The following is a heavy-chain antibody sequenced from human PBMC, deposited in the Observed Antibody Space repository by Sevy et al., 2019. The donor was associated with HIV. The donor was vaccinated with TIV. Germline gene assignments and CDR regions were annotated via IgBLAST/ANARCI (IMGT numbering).Heavy chain of an antibody. J-gene: IGHJ6*02. CDR1: GFTFSSYA. CDR3: ARSVVPAAIAGGHGMDF. V-gene: IGHV3-30-3*01. Sequence: GGSLRLSCAASGFTFSSYAMHWVRQAPGKGLEWVAVISYDGSNKYYADSVKGRFTISRDNAKNTLYLQMKSLRAEDTAVDYCARSVVPAAIAGGHGMDFWGQGTTVTVSS. CDR2: ISYDGSNK. D-gene: IGHD2-2*02.